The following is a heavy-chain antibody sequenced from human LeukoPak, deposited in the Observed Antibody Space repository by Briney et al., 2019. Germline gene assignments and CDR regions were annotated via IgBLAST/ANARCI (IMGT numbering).Heavy chain of an antibody. CDR2: IYHSGRT. D-gene: IGHD3-3*01. Sequence: PSETLSLTCTVSGGSISSNHYYWGWIRQPPGKGLEYIGYIYHSGRTYYSPSLKSRLTMSVDTSNNQFSLKLTSLTATDTAFYXXXXXXXXXXYDFWSGYYFDYWGQGSRVTVSS. V-gene: IGHV4-39*01. J-gene: IGHJ4*02. CDR3: XXXXXXXXYDFWSGYYFDY. CDR1: GGSISSNHYY.